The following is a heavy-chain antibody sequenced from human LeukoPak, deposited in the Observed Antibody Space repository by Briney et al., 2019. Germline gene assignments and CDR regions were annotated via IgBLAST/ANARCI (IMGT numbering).Heavy chain of an antibody. CDR1: GFPFSSYA. CDR2: ISDSGGST. J-gene: IGHJ6*02. D-gene: IGHD2-15*01. Sequence: GGSLRLSCSASGFPFSSYAMHWVRQAPGKGLEYVSAISDSGGSTYYADSVKGRFTISRDNSKNTLYLQMSSLSAEDTAVYFCVRGYSFGPYGMDVWGQGTTVTVSS. CDR3: VRGYSFGPYGMDV. V-gene: IGHV3-64D*09.